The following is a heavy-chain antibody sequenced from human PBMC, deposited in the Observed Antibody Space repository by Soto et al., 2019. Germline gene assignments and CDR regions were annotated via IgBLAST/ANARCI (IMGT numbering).Heavy chain of an antibody. Sequence: QVQLVESGGGVVQPGRSLRLSCAASGFTFSSYGMHWVRQAPGKGLEWVAVISYDGSNKYYADSVKGRFTISRDNSKNTLYLQMNGLRAEDTAVYYCAKDRGRWLQSFDYWGQGTLVTVPS. CDR1: GFTFSSYG. J-gene: IGHJ4*02. V-gene: IGHV3-30*18. CDR2: ISYDGSNK. D-gene: IGHD3-10*01. CDR3: AKDRGRWLQSFDY.